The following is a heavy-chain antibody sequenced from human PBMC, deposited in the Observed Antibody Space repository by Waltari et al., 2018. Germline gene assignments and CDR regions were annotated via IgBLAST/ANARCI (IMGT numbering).Heavy chain of an antibody. V-gene: IGHV4-30-4*08. J-gene: IGHJ6*02. CDR3: ARDLGGVYRGYGYYYNGMDV. CDR1: GGSISSGDYY. CDR2: IYYSGGT. Sequence: QVQLQESGPGLVKPSQTLSLTCTVSGGSISSGDYYWIWIRPPPGTGREWIGYIYYSGGTNTNPSIESRVTMSVDTSKNQVSLKLSAVAAADTAVYYCARDLGGVYRGYGYYYNGMDVWGQGTTVTVSS. D-gene: IGHD5-12*01.